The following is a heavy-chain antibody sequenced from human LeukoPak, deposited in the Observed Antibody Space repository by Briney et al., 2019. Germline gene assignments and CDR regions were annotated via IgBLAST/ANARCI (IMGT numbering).Heavy chain of an antibody. J-gene: IGHJ4*02. CDR3: ARNMVRGRAQMDY. CDR1: GFTVSSNY. Sequence: GGSLRLSCAASGFTVSSNYMSWVRQAPGKGLEWVSVIYSGGSTYYADSVKGRFTISRDNSKNTLYLQINSLRAEDTAVYYCARNMVRGRAQMDYWGQGTLVTVFS. V-gene: IGHV3-53*01. CDR2: IYSGGST. D-gene: IGHD3-10*01.